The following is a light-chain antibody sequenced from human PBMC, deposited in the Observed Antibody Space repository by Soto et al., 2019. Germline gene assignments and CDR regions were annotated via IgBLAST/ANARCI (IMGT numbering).Light chain of an antibody. CDR1: QSVSSY. J-gene: IGKJ5*01. Sequence: EIVLTQSPATLSLSPGERATLSRRASQSVSSYLAWYQQKPGQAPRLLIYDASNRATGIPARFSGSGSGTDFTLTIRSLEPEDFAVYYCQQRSNWITFGQGTRLEIK. V-gene: IGKV3-11*01. CDR2: DAS. CDR3: QQRSNWIT.